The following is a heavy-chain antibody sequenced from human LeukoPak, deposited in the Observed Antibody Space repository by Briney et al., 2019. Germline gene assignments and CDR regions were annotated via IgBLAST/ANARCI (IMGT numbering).Heavy chain of an antibody. Sequence: GGSLRLSCAASGFTFSSYSMNWVRQAPGKGLEWVSSISSSSSYIYYADSVKGRFTISGDNAKNSLYLQMNSLRAEDTAVYYCARDSSGYDNWFDPWGQGTLVTVSS. J-gene: IGHJ5*02. CDR3: ARDSSGYDNWFDP. V-gene: IGHV3-21*01. CDR2: ISSSSSYI. CDR1: GFTFSSYS. D-gene: IGHD5-12*01.